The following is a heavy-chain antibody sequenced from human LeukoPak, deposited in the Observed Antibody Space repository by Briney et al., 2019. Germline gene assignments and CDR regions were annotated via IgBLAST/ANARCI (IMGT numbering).Heavy chain of an antibody. Sequence: ASVRVSCKASGDTFTSHYIHWVRQAPGQGLEWMGVINPSGDTTTSAQKFQGRVTMTRDTSTSTVHMDLSSLRSDDTALYYCASSGAVPEVVAGTRFDPWGQGTLFTVSS. V-gene: IGHV1-46*01. J-gene: IGHJ5*02. CDR1: GDTFTSHY. D-gene: IGHD6-19*01. CDR2: INPSGDTT. CDR3: ASSGAVPEVVAGTRFDP.